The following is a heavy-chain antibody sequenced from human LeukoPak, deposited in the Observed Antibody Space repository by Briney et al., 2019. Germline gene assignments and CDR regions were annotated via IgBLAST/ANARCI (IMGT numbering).Heavy chain of an antibody. J-gene: IGHJ4*02. CDR1: GYTFTSYG. V-gene: IGHV1-18*01. Sequence: GESLKISCKASGYTFTSYGISWVRQAPGQGLEWMGWISAYNGNTNYAQKLQGRVTMTTDTSTSTAYMELRSLRSDDTAVYYCARWAGGNSVDYWGQGTLVTVSS. CDR3: ARWAGGNSVDY. D-gene: IGHD4-23*01. CDR2: ISAYNGNT.